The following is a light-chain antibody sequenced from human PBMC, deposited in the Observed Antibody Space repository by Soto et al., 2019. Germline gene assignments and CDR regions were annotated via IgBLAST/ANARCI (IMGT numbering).Light chain of an antibody. CDR1: SSDVGGYDF. CDR2: DVS. V-gene: IGLV2-11*01. J-gene: IGLJ1*01. Sequence: QSVLTQPRSVSGSPGQSVTISCTGTSSDVGGYDFVSWFQHHPGKPPKLIMYDVSKRPSGVPDRFSGSKSGDTASLTISGLQAEDEADYYCCSYAGSYTLVFGTGTRSPS. CDR3: CSYAGSYTLV.